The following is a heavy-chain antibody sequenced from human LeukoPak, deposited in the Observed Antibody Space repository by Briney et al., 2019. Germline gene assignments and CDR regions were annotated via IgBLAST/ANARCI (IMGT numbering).Heavy chain of an antibody. J-gene: IGHJ6*03. CDR1: GGTFGSYA. V-gene: IGHV1-69*06. CDR2: IIPIFGSA. D-gene: IGHD1-26*01. CDR3: ARDIGRPEGGYYYMDV. Sequence: SVKVSCKASGGTFGSYAISWVGQAPGQGLGWMGGIIPIFGSAIYAQKFQGRVTITADTSTSTAYMELTSLRSEDTAMYYCARDIGRPEGGYYYMDVWGKGTTVIVSS.